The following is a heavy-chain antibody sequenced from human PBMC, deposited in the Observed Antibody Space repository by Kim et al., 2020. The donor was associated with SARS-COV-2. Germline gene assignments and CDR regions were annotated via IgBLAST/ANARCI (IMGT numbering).Heavy chain of an antibody. Sequence: SETLSLTCTVSGGPISSYYWSWIRQPPGKGLEWIGYMYYSGSTNHNPSLKSRVTISVDTSKNQFSLKLSSVTAADTAVYYCARGRTFFGVVNYFDYWGQGTLVTVSS. J-gene: IGHJ4*02. CDR2: MYYSGST. CDR1: GGPISSYY. V-gene: IGHV4-59*01. CDR3: ARGRTFFGVVNYFDY. D-gene: IGHD3-3*01.